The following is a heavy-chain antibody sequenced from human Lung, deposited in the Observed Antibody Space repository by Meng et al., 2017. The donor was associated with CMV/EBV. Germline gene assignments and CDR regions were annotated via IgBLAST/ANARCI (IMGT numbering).Heavy chain of an antibody. CDR2: IIPIFGTA. CDR3: ARSIVVRGSLPRNKMDV. Sequence: SXXVSXKASGGTFSSYAISWVRQAPGQGLEWMGGIIPIFGTANHAQKFQSRVTITTDESTSTAYMELSSLRSEDTAVYYCARSIVVRGSLPRNKMDVWGQGTTVTVSS. V-gene: IGHV1-69*05. CDR1: GGTFSSYA. J-gene: IGHJ6*02. D-gene: IGHD3-10*01.